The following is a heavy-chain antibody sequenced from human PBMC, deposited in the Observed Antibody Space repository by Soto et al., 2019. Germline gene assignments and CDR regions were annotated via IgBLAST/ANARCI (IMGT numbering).Heavy chain of an antibody. CDR3: AKSDSSGYYLGAFDI. CDR2: ISGAGVST. D-gene: IGHD3-22*01. Sequence: GGSLRLSCATSGFTFSNYAMTWVRQGPGKGLEWVSSISGAGVSTYFADSVKGRFTISRDNSKNTLYLQMNSLRAEDTAVYYCAKSDSSGYYLGAFDIWGQGTMVTVSS. CDR1: GFTFSNYA. V-gene: IGHV3-23*01. J-gene: IGHJ3*02.